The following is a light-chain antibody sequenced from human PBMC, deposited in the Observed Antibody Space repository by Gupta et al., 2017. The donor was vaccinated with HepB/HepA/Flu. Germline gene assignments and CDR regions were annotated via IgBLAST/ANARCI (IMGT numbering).Light chain of an antibody. Sequence: SYVPAQPPSVSVAPGKTATITCGGNNIGSKSVHGYQQRPGQAPVLVISYDSDRPSGIPERFSGSNSGNTATLTISRVEAGDEADYYCQVWDSSSDHVVFGGGAKLTVL. V-gene: IGLV3-21*04. CDR1: NIGSKS. CDR3: QVWDSSSDHVV. CDR2: YDS. J-gene: IGLJ3*02.